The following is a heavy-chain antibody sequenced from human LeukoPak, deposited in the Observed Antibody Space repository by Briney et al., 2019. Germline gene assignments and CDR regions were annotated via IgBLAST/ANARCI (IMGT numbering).Heavy chain of an antibody. CDR2: IIPIFGTA. V-gene: IGHV1-69*06. D-gene: IGHD5-12*01. Sequence: GALVKVSCKASGSAFTSNAISWVRQAPGQGLEWMGRIIPIFGTANYAQKFQGRVTITADKSTSTAYMELSSLRSEDTAVYYCARDQAKGEWLRNFDYWGQGTLVIVSS. J-gene: IGHJ4*02. CDR3: ARDQAKGEWLRNFDY. CDR1: GSAFTSNA.